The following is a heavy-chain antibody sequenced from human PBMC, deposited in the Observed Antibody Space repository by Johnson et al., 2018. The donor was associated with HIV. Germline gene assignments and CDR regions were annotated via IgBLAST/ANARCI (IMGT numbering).Heavy chain of an antibody. J-gene: IGHJ3*02. V-gene: IGHV3-74*02. Sequence: VQLVESGGGLVQPGGSLRLSCVASGFTFDDYGMSWVRQAPGKGLEWVSRIKTDGSNTNYADSVKGRFTISRDNAKNTVYLQMDSLRDEDMAVYYCARGALGSFDIWGQGTMVTVSA. D-gene: IGHD3-10*01. CDR3: ARGALGSFDI. CDR2: IKTDGSNT. CDR1: GFTFDDYG.